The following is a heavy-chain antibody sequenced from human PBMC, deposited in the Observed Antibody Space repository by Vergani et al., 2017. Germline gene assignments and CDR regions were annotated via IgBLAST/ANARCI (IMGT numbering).Heavy chain of an antibody. CDR3: ARGNYYGSGSYYRVKKYFDY. CDR1: GVSIKSRSYY. V-gene: IGHV4-39*07. Sequence: QLQLQESGPGLVKPSETLSLTCAVSGVSIKSRSYYWGWIRQSPGKGLEWIGEINHSGSTNYNPSLKSRVTISVDTSKNQFSLKLSSVTAADTAVYYCARGNYYGSGSYYRVKKYFDYWGQGTLVTVSS. CDR2: INHSGST. J-gene: IGHJ4*02. D-gene: IGHD3-10*01.